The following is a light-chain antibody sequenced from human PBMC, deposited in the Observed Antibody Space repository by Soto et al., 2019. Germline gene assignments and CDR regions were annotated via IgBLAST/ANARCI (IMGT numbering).Light chain of an antibody. CDR1: RSDVGGYNY. J-gene: IGLJ2*01. Sequence: QSALTKPPSASGSLGQSVTISCTRTRSDVGGYNYVSWHQQHPGKAPDVMIYEVTKRPPGVPDRFSGSKSGNTASLTVSGLQAEDEADYYCSSFAGGGNPVLLGGGTKLTVL. CDR3: SSFAGGGNPVL. V-gene: IGLV2-8*01. CDR2: EVT.